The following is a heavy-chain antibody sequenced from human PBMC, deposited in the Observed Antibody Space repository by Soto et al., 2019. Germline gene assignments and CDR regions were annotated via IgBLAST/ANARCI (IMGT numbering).Heavy chain of an antibody. J-gene: IGHJ5*02. CDR3: ARDPIIAMVRGVINWFDP. CDR2: ISRSSSYI. CDR1: GFTFSSYS. Sequence: PGGSLRLSCAASGFTFSSYSMNWVRQAPGKGLEWVSSISRSSSYIYYADSVKGRFTISRDNAKNSLYLQMNSLRAEDTAVYYCARDPIIAMVRGVINWFDPWGQGTLVTVPQ. D-gene: IGHD3-10*01. V-gene: IGHV3-21*01.